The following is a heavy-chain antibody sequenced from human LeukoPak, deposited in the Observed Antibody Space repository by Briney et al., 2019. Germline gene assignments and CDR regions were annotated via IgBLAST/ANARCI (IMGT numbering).Heavy chain of an antibody. CDR1: GFTFSNYW. CDR3: AKDSGREVTPRGSLDS. Sequence: GGSLRLSCAASGFTFSNYWMHWVRQAPGKGLEWVSVIYSGGSTYYADSVKGRFTISRDNSKNTLYLQMNSLRAEDTAVYYCAKDSGREVTPRGSLDSWGQGTLVTVSS. CDR2: IYSGGST. V-gene: IGHV3-66*01. J-gene: IGHJ4*02. D-gene: IGHD4-23*01.